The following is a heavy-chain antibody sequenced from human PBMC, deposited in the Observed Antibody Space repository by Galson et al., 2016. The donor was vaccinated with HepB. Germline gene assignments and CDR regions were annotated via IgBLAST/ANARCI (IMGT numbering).Heavy chain of an antibody. CDR3: ARGGRWLPFDY. J-gene: IGHJ4*02. D-gene: IGHD6-19*01. CDR2: ISVYNGDT. V-gene: IGHV1-18*04. CDR1: GYTFDSYG. Sequence: SVKVSCKASGYTFDSYGISWVRLAPGLGLEWMGWISVYNGDTKFAQKFHDRVTMTRDTSTDPAYMELTGLTPDDTAVYYCARGGRWLPFDYWGQGSLVTVSS.